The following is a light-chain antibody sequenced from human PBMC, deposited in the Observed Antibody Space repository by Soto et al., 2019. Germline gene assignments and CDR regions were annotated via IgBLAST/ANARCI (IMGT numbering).Light chain of an antibody. Sequence: IQLTESPSSMSASVGERVTITCRASQDISSALAWYQQKPGKAPKLLIYAASSLQSGVPSRFSGSGSGTDFTLTISSLQPEDFATYYCQQSYSTPRTCGQGTKVDI. CDR1: QDISSA. J-gene: IGKJ1*01. V-gene: IGKV1-39*01. CDR2: AAS. CDR3: QQSYSTPRT.